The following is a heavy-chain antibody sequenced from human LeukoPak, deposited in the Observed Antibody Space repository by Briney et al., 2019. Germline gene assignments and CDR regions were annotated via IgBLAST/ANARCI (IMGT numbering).Heavy chain of an antibody. D-gene: IGHD7-27*01. CDR2: IYSGGST. Sequence: GGSLRLSCATSGFTFSDYWMHWVRQAPGKGLVWVSVIYSGGSTYYADSVKGRFSISRDNSKNTLYLQMNSLRAEDTAVYYCARVGTGRYYYGMDVWGQGTTVTVSS. CDR3: ARVGTGRYYYGMDV. V-gene: IGHV3-53*01. CDR1: GFTFSDYW. J-gene: IGHJ6*02.